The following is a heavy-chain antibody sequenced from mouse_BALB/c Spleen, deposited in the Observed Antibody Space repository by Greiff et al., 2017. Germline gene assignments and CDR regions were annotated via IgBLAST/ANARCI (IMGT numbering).Heavy chain of an antibody. J-gene: IGHJ3*01. Sequence: QVQLQQSGAELVRPGVSVKISCKGSGYTFTDYAMHWVKQSHAKSLEWIGVISTYYGDASYNQKFKGKATMTVDKSSSTAYMELARLTSEDSAIYYCARHGNYPFAYWGQGTLVTVSA. V-gene: IGHV1S137*01. D-gene: IGHD2-1*01. CDR3: ARHGNYPFAY. CDR1: GYTFTDYA. CDR2: ISTYYGDA.